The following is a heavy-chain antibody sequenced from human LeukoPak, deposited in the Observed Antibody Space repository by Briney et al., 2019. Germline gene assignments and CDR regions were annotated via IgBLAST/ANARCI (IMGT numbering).Heavy chain of an antibody. Sequence: GGSLRLSCAASGFTFSTYAMHWVRQAPGKGLEWVAVISFDGGNKYYADSVKGRFTISRDSSKNTLYLQMNSLRAEDTAVYYCAKDRQLVRLFYWGQGTLVTVSS. J-gene: IGHJ4*02. V-gene: IGHV3-30*04. CDR1: GFTFSTYA. CDR3: AKDRQLVRLFY. CDR2: ISFDGGNK. D-gene: IGHD6-13*01.